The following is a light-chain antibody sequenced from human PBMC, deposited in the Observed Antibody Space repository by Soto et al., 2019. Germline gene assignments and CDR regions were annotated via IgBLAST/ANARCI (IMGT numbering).Light chain of an antibody. Sequence: EIVLTQSPGTLSLSPGERATLSCRASQSVSSGSLAWYQQKSGQAPRLLIYGASSRATGIPDRFSGSGSGTDFTLTISRLEPEDFAVYYCQQYDSSSYTFGQGTQLEIK. CDR1: QSVSSGS. CDR3: QQYDSSSYT. J-gene: IGKJ2*01. CDR2: GAS. V-gene: IGKV3-20*01.